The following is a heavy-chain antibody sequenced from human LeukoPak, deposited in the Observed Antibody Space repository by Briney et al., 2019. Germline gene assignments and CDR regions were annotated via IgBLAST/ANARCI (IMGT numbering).Heavy chain of an antibody. V-gene: IGHV3-23*01. CDR2: ITGSGDTT. CDR1: GFTFDDYA. CDR3: AKTGMGHDALHM. Sequence: GGSLRLSCAASGFTFDDYAMHWVRQAPGKGLEWVSTITGSGDTTYYADSMKGRFTISRDNSKNTLNLQMDRLRAEDTAVYYCAKTGMGHDALHMWGQGTMVTVSS. J-gene: IGHJ3*02. D-gene: IGHD1-26*01.